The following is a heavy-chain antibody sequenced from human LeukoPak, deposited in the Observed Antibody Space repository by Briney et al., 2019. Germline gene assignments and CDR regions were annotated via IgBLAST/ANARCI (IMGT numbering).Heavy chain of an antibody. V-gene: IGHV1-18*01. CDR3: ARETSGFDFGANDY. Sequence: GASVKVSCKADGYSFSNYGITWVRQAPGQGLEWVGWISAHNGNTDYAQILQGRVTLTTDTSTSTAYMELRSLRSDDTALYFCARETSGFDFGANDYWGQGTLVTVSS. J-gene: IGHJ4*02. D-gene: IGHD5-12*01. CDR1: GYSFSNYG. CDR2: ISAHNGNT.